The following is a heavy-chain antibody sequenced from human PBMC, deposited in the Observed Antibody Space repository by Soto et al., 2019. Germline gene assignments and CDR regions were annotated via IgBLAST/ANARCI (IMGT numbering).Heavy chain of an antibody. CDR2: ISWNSVTI. CDR3: VRSSGSQPRAGWFDP. V-gene: IGHV3-9*01. CDR1: GFDFDDHA. J-gene: IGHJ5*02. D-gene: IGHD1-26*01. Sequence: ESGGGLAQPGWSRRLSCAASGFDFDDHAMHWVRQTLGKGLEWVSGISWNSVTINYADSIKGRFTISRDNAKRTLYLQMNNLRPADTAMYFCVRSSGSQPRAGWFDPWGQGTLVTVS.